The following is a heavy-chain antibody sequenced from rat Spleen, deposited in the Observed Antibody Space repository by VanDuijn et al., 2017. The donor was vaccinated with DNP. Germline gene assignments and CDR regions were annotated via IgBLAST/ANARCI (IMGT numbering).Heavy chain of an antibody. V-gene: IGHV5-27*01. D-gene: IGHD1-4*01. CDR2: ISPRGSRT. Sequence: EVQLVESGGGLVQPGRSLKLSCAASGFTFSNYYMAWVRQAPRKGLEWVAAISPRGSRTYYPDSMKGRFTISRDDAKSTLYLQMDSLRSEDTATYYGTTESAGLRVWDYWGQGVMGTVSS. J-gene: IGHJ2*01. CDR3: TTESAGLRVWDY. CDR1: GFTFSNYY.